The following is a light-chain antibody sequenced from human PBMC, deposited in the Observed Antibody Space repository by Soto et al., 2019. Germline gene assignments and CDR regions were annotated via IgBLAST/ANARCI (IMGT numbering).Light chain of an antibody. V-gene: IGKV1-5*03. CDR3: QQYNSYPWT. Sequence: DIQMTQSPSTLSASVGDRVTITCRASQSISSWLAWYQQKPGKAPKLLIYKASSLESGVPSRFSGSGSGTEFTLTNSSLQTDDVTTYYCQQYNSYPWTFGQGTKVDIK. CDR1: QSISSW. CDR2: KAS. J-gene: IGKJ1*01.